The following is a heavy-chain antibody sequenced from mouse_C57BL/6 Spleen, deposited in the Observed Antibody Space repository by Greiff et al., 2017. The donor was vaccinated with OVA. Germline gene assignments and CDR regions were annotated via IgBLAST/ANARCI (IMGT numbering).Heavy chain of an antibody. V-gene: IGHV1-82*01. J-gene: IGHJ2*01. CDR3: ARALTGQYYFDD. Sequence: VQLQQSGPELVKPGASVKISCKASGYAFSSSWMNWVKQRPGKGLEWIGRIYPGDGDTNYNGKFKGQATLTADKSSSTAYMQLSSLTSEDSAVYVGARALTGQYYFDDGGQGTTLTVAS. CDR2: IYPGDGDT. CDR1: GYAFSSSW. D-gene: IGHD1-3*01.